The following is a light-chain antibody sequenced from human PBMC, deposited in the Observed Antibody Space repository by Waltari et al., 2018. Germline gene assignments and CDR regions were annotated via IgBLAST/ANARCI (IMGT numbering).Light chain of an antibody. CDR3: QHYVNLPVT. CDR1: QSVSRA. Sequence: EIVLTQSPGTLLLPPGERATLSCRASQSVSRALAWYQQKPGQAPRLLIYAASTRATGVPDRFSGSGSGTDFSLTISRLDPEDFAVYYCQHYVNLPVTFGQGTRVEI. V-gene: IGKV3-20*01. CDR2: AAS. J-gene: IGKJ1*01.